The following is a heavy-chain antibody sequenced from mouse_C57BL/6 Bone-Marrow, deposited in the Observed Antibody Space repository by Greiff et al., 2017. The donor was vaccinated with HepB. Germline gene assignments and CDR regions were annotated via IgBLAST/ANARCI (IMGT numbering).Heavy chain of an antibody. CDR3: QWWYDYVYFDY. CDR1: GYTFTSYG. Sequence: VKLQESGAELARPGASVKLSCKASGYTFTSYGISWVKQRTGQGLEWIGEIYPRSGNTYYNEKFKGKATLTADKSSSTAYMELRSLTSEDSAVYFCQWWYDYVYFDYWGQGTTLTVSS. V-gene: IGHV1-81*01. D-gene: IGHD2-4*01. J-gene: IGHJ2*01. CDR2: IYPRSGNT.